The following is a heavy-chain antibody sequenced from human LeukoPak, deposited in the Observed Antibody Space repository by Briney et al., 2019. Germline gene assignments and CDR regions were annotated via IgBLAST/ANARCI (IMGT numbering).Heavy chain of an antibody. CDR2: IYHSGNT. CDR3: ARDEFHYYYHMDV. J-gene: IGHJ6*03. V-gene: IGHV4-38-2*02. D-gene: IGHD3-10*01. Sequence: PSETLSLTCSVSGYSINRGYYWGWIRQPPGKGLEWIGSIYHSGNTYYNPSLKSRVTISIDTSKNQFSLKLSSVTAADTAVYYCARDEFHYYYHMDVWGKGTTVTVS. CDR1: GYSINRGYY.